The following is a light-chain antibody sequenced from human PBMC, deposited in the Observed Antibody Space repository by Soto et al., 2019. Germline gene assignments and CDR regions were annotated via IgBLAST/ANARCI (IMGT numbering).Light chain of an antibody. CDR1: QSVGSN. Sequence: IVLTQSPSTLSLSPGERATLSCRASQSVGSNLAWYQQKPGQAPRLLIYAASTRATGIPARFSGSGSGTEFTLTISSLQSEDFAVYYCQQYNNWSFGQGTRLEIK. V-gene: IGKV3-15*01. CDR2: AAS. J-gene: IGKJ5*01. CDR3: QQYNNWS.